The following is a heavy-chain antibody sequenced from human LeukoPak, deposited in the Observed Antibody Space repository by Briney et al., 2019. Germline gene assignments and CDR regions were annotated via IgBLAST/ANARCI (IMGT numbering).Heavy chain of an antibody. D-gene: IGHD3-10*01. CDR2: INPNSGGT. J-gene: IGHJ6*02. CDR3: ARESRGSESYFPLRYDYYGMDV. CDR1: GYTFIGYY. Sequence: ASVKVSCMASGYTFIGYYLHWVRQAPGQGLEWMGWINPNSGGTNYAQKFQGRVTMTRDTSISTAYMELSRLRSDDTAVYYCARESRGSESYFPLRYDYYGMDVWGQGTTVTVSS. V-gene: IGHV1-2*02.